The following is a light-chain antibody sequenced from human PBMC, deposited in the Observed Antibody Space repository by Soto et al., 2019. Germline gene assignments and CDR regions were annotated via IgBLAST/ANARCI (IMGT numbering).Light chain of an antibody. Sequence: QSALTQPASVSGSPGQSIAISCTGTSSDVGYSNYVSWYQQLPGKAPKLMIYDVSDRPSGVSNRFSGSKSGNTASLTISGLQAEDEADYYCSSYTSSSLYVFGTGTKVTVL. CDR2: DVS. CDR1: SSDVGYSNY. V-gene: IGLV2-14*01. CDR3: SSYTSSSLYV. J-gene: IGLJ1*01.